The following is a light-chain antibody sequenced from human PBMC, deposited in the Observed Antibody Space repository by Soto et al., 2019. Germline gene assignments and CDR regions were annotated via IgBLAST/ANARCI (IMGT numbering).Light chain of an antibody. CDR2: DAS. Sequence: EIVMTQSPVTLSVSPGERATLSCRASESVGSNLAWYQQKPGQPPRLLIYDASNRATGIPARFSGSGSGTDFTLTISSLEPEDFAVYYCQQRSNWPTFGQGTKVDI. J-gene: IGKJ1*01. CDR1: ESVGSN. V-gene: IGKV3-11*01. CDR3: QQRSNWPT.